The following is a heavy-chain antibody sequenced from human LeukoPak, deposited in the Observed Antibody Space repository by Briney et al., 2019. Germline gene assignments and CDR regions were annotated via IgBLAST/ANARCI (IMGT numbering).Heavy chain of an antibody. CDR3: AAWYYYGSGSYYKIDY. CDR1: GYTLTELS. V-gene: IGHV1-24*01. D-gene: IGHD3-10*01. Sequence: ASVKVSCKVSGYTLTELSMHWVRQAPGKGLEWMGGFDPEDGETIYAQKFQGRVTMTEETSTDTAYMELSSLRSEDTAVYYCAAWYYYGSGSYYKIDYWGQGNLVTVSS. J-gene: IGHJ4*02. CDR2: FDPEDGET.